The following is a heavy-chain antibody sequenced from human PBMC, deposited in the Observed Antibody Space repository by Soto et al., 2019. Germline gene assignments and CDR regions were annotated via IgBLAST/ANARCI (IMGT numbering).Heavy chain of an antibody. CDR3: GVSGAYSYSMDV. Sequence: QVQLVESGGGVVQPASSLRLSCAASGFTFSSYGMHWVRQAPGKGLEWVAVIWYDGSNKYYADSVKGRFTISRDNSKNTLYLQMNSLRAEETAVYYCGVSGAYSYSMDVWDQGTTVTGSS. J-gene: IGHJ6*02. V-gene: IGHV3-33*01. CDR2: IWYDGSNK. D-gene: IGHD7-27*01. CDR1: GFTFSSYG.